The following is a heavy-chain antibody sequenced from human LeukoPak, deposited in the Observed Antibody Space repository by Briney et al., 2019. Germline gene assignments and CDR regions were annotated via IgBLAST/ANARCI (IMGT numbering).Heavy chain of an antibody. CDR1: GFTFSNYA. CDR3: ARGYSYGRGAFDI. D-gene: IGHD5-18*01. J-gene: IGHJ3*02. Sequence: GGSLRLSCAASGFTFSNYALSWVRQVPGKGLEWVSGITGSGGSTYYADSVKGRFTISRDNSKNTLYLQMNSLRAEDTAVYYCARGYSYGRGAFDIWGQGTMVTVSS. CDR2: ITGSGGST. V-gene: IGHV3-23*01.